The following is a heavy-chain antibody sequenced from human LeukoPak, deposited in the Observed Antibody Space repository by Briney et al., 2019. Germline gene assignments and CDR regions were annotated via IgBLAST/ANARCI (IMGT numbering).Heavy chain of an antibody. J-gene: IGHJ5*02. CDR1: GGSFIGYY. Sequence: SETLSLTCDLYGGSFIGYYRTWIRQPPGKGLEWVGEMNDSGSTKYNPSLKSRVTISADTSKNQFSLKMTSVTAADTAVYYCAKAWGVAAGLGPSSGQGTLVTVSS. V-gene: IGHV4-34*01. CDR3: AKAWGVAAGLGPS. CDR2: MNDSGST. D-gene: IGHD6-25*01.